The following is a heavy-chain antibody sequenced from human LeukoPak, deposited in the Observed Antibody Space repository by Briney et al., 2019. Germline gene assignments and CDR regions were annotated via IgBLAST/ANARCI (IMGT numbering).Heavy chain of an antibody. D-gene: IGHD2-2*01. J-gene: IGHJ6*02. Sequence: GGSLRLSCAASGFTFSSYSMNWVRQAPGKGLEWVSYISSSSTIYYADSVKGRFTISRDNAKNSLYLQMNSLRAEDTAVYYCARGTRYCSSTSCPFSPNYGMDVWGQGTTVTVSS. CDR3: ARGTRYCSSTSCPFSPNYGMDV. V-gene: IGHV3-48*01. CDR2: ISSSSTI. CDR1: GFTFSSYS.